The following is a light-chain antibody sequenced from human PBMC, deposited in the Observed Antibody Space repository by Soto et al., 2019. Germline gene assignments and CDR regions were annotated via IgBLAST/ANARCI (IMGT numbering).Light chain of an antibody. J-gene: IGLJ1*01. Sequence: QSALTQHASVSGSPGQSITISCTGTSSDVGDYKYVSWYQQHPDKAPKLIIFVNSNRPSGVSNRFSGSKSGNTASLTISGLQAEDEADYYCSSYTSSDTPYVFGTGTQLTVL. CDR1: SSDVGDYKY. CDR3: SSYTSSDTPYV. CDR2: VNS. V-gene: IGLV2-14*01.